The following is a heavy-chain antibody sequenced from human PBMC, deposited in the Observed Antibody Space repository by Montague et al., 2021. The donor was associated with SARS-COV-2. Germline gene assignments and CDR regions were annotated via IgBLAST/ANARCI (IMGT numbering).Heavy chain of an antibody. CDR2: INHSEST. Sequence: SETLSLTCAVYGGSFSGYYWSWIRQPPGKGLEWIGEINHSESTNYNPSLKSRVTISVDTSKNQFSLILSSVTAADTAVYYCARARAAYILTGYYFDYWGQGTLVTVSS. D-gene: IGHD3-9*01. CDR1: GGSFSGYY. J-gene: IGHJ4*02. V-gene: IGHV4-34*01. CDR3: ARARAAYILTGYYFDY.